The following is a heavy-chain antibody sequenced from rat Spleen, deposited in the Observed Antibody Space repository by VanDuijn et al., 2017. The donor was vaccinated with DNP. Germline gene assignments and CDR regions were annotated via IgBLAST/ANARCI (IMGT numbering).Heavy chain of an antibody. J-gene: IGHJ3*01. V-gene: IGHV2-72*01. Sequence: QVRLEESGPGLMQPSETLSLTCTVSGFSLTSNGVAWVRQPLGKGLVWLGTIWADRSTAYNSAVQSRLSISRDTSKGQGFLKMNSLQTEDTAMYFCASGHTTGLTWFAYWGQGALVTVSS. CDR3: ASGHTTGLTWFAY. D-gene: IGHD1-9*01. CDR1: GFSLTSNG. CDR2: IWADRST.